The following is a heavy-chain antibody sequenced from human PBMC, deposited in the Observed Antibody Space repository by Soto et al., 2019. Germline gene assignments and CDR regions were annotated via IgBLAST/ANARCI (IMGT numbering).Heavy chain of an antibody. D-gene: IGHD1-26*01. CDR2: INPSGGST. CDR1: GYSFPGYY. V-gene: IGHV1-46*03. J-gene: IGHJ3*02. Sequence: XSVNVSYQASGYSFPGYYLHWVRQAPGQGLEWMGIINPSGGSTSYAQKFQGRVTMTRDTSTSTVYMELSSLRSEDTAVYYCAYNLRGAGDAFDIWGQGTMVTVSS. CDR3: AYNLRGAGDAFDI.